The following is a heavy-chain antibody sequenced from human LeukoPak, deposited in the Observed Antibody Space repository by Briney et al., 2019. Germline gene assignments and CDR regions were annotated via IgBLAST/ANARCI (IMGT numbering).Heavy chain of an antibody. CDR1: GGSFSGYY. CDR2: INHSGST. CDR3: ARHSTDDSSGYYLDY. D-gene: IGHD3-22*01. Sequence: PSETLSLTCAVYGGSFSGYYWSWIRQPPGKGLEWIGEINHSGSTNYNPSLKSRVTISVDTSKNQFSLKLSSVTAADTAVYYCARHSTDDSSGYYLDYWGQGTLVTVSS. V-gene: IGHV4-34*01. J-gene: IGHJ4*02.